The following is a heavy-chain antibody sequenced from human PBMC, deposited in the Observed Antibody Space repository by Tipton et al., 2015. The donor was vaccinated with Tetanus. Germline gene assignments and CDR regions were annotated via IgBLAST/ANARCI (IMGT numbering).Heavy chain of an antibody. CDR1: GDSMTKYY. D-gene: IGHD6-19*01. CDR3: ARPIKQWLVPVDF. CDR2: VHPRGST. V-gene: IGHV4-34*01. Sequence: LRLSCTVSGDSMTKYYWSWIRQPPGKGLEWIGEVHPRGSTNYNPSLKSRVTISLDTSKTHFYLNLSSVTAADTAVYYCARPIKQWLVPVDFWGQGTLVTVSS. J-gene: IGHJ4*02.